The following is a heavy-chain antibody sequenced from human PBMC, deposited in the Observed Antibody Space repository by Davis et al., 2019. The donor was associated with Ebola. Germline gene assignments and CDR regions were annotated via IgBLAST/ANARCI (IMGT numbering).Heavy chain of an antibody. CDR1: GGSISSSNW. J-gene: IGHJ6*02. Sequence: MPSETLSPTCAVPGGSISSSNWWSWVRQPPGTGLEWIGEIYHSGSTTYNPSLKSRVTLSVDKSKNQFSLKLSSVTAADTAVYYCAGFPVLYYYYYGMDVWGQGTTVTVSS. CDR2: IYHSGST. V-gene: IGHV4-4*02. CDR3: AGFPVLYYYYYGMDV. D-gene: IGHD6-6*01.